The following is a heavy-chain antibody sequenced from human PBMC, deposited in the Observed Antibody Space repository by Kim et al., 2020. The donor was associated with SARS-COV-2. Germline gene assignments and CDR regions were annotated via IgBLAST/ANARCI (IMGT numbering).Heavy chain of an antibody. Sequence: SVKVSCKASGGTFSSYTISWVRQAPGQGLEWMGRIIPILGIANYAQKFQGRVTITADKSTSTAYMELSSLRSEDTAVYYCARAPQPPGYCSGGSCYSRFWAFDYWGQGTLVTVSS. V-gene: IGHV1-69*02. J-gene: IGHJ4*02. CDR3: ARAPQPPGYCSGGSCYSRFWAFDY. CDR1: GGTFSSYT. D-gene: IGHD2-15*01. CDR2: IIPILGIA.